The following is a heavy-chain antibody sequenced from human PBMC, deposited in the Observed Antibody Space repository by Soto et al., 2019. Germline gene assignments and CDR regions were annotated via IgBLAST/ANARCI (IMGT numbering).Heavy chain of an antibody. Sequence: PGGSLRLSCAASGFTFSNYWMTWVRQAPGKGLEWVANIKQDGSQKYYVDPVKGRFTISRDNAKNSLYLQMNSLRAEDTAVYYCARTPGGSSSITWFDPWGHGTLVTVSS. CDR2: IKQDGSQK. V-gene: IGHV3-7*03. CDR1: GFTFSNYW. CDR3: ARTPGGSSSITWFDP. J-gene: IGHJ5*02. D-gene: IGHD6-13*01.